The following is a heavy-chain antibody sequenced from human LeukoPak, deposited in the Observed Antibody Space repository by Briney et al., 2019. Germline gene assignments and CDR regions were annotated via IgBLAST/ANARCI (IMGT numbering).Heavy chain of an antibody. CDR1: GGSISSSSYY. Sequence: SETLSLTCTVSGGSISSSSYYWGWIRQPPGMGLEWIGSIYYSGSTYYNPSLKGRVTISVDTSKNQFSLKLSSVTAADTAVYYCVSPVAGYFDNWGQGTLVTVSS. V-gene: IGHV4-39*01. J-gene: IGHJ4*02. CDR3: VSPVAGYFDN. CDR2: IYYSGST. D-gene: IGHD6-19*01.